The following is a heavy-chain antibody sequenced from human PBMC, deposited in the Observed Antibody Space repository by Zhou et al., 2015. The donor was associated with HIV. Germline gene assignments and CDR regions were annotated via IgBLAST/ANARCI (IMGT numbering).Heavy chain of an antibody. Sequence: QVQLVQSGTEVKKPGSSVKVSCKTSGDTFSAYSISWVRQAPGQGLEWMGVITPIFGTANYAQKFQGRVTITADESTSTAYMELSSLRSEDTAVYYCASRAGQLGVVIPYYGMDVWGQGTTVTVSS. J-gene: IGHJ6*02. V-gene: IGHV1-69*01. CDR2: ITPIFGTA. CDR3: ASRAGQLGVVIPYYGMDV. CDR1: GDTFSAYS. D-gene: IGHD4-23*01.